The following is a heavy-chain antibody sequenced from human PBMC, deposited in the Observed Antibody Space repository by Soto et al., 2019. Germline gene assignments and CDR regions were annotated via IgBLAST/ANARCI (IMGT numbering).Heavy chain of an antibody. Sequence: PSETLSLTCTVSGGSISVYYWSWIRQPPGKGLEWIGYIYYSGSTKYNPSLKSRITISIDTSKNQFSLKLSSVTAADTAVYYCAALWTGFYGMDVWGQGTTVTVSS. D-gene: IGHD3-3*01. J-gene: IGHJ6*02. CDR2: IYYSGST. V-gene: IGHV4-59*01. CDR1: GGSISVYY. CDR3: AALWTGFYGMDV.